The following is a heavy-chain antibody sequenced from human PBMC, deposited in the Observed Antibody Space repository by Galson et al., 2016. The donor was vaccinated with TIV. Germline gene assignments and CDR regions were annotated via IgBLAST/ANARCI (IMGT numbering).Heavy chain of an antibody. CDR3: ARRINHPVSFHHAMDV. V-gene: IGHV4-39*01. CDR1: GDSISGSRTY. J-gene: IGHJ6*02. Sequence: SETLSLTCSVSGDSISGSRTYWGWIRQPPGKGLEWIGIIYHSGSSHYNPSLRGRVTISADTSKNPFPLKMTSVTAADTAVYFCARRINHPVSFHHAMDVWGQGITVTVSS. CDR2: IYHSGSS. D-gene: IGHD1-14*01.